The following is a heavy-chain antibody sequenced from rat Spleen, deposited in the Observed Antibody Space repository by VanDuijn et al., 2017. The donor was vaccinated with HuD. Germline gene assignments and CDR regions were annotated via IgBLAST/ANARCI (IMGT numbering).Heavy chain of an antibody. Sequence: EVKLVESGGGLVQPGRSLKLSCAASGFTFSDYAMAWVRQALKKGLEWVATIIYDGSSTYYRDSVKGRFTVSRDDEESTLYLEMDSLRSEDMATYYCATDRITTVLYWYFDFWGPGTMVTVSS. J-gene: IGHJ1*01. CDR3: ATDRITTVLYWYFDF. CDR2: IIYDGSST. CDR1: GFTFSDYA. D-gene: IGHD1-1*01. V-gene: IGHV5S10*01.